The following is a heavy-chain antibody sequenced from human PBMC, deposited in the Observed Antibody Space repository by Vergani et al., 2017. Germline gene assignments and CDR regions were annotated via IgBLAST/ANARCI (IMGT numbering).Heavy chain of an antibody. CDR3: AKDLDYYDSTGDY. CDR2: ISYDGSNK. V-gene: IGHV3-30*18. J-gene: IGHJ4*02. D-gene: IGHD3-22*01. Sequence: QVQLVESGGGVVQPGRSLRLSCAASGFTFSSYGMHWVRQAPGKGLEWVAVISYDGSNKYYADSVKGRFTISRDNSKNTLYLQMNSLRAGDTAVYYCAKDLDYYDSTGDYWGQGTLVTVSS. CDR1: GFTFSSYG.